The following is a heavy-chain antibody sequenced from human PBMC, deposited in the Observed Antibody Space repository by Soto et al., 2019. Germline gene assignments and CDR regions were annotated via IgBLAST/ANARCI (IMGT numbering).Heavy chain of an antibody. Sequence: EVQLLESGGGLVQPGGSLRLSCAASGFTFSSYDMSWVRQAPGKGLEWVSAISGSGGSTYYADSEKGRFTMSRDKCKNALYPQMNSMRAEGTDVNYCAKDRVILLAGWFDPWGQGTLGTVS. CDR3: AKDRVILLAGWFDP. D-gene: IGHD3-16*02. CDR2: ISGSGGST. J-gene: IGHJ5*02. V-gene: IGHV3-23*01. CDR1: GFTFSSYD.